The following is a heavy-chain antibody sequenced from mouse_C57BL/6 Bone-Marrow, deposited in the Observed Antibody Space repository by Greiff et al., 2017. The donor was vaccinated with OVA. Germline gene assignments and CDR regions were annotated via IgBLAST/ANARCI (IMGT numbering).Heavy chain of an antibody. Sequence: EVQLVESGAELVKPGASVKLSCTASGFNIKDYYMHWVKQRTEQGLEWIGRIDPEDGETKYAPKFQGKATITADTSSNTAYLQLSSLTSEDTADYYCASSAQAMCSMDYWGQGTSVTVSS. D-gene: IGHD3-2*02. V-gene: IGHV14-2*01. CDR3: ASSAQAMCSMDY. CDR1: GFNIKDYY. J-gene: IGHJ4*01. CDR2: IDPEDGET.